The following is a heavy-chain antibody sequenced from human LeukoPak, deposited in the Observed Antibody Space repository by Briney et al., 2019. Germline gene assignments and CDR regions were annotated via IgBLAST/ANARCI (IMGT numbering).Heavy chain of an antibody. CDR2: IIPIFGTA. CDR3: ARGFRYHSSGLTYYFDY. Sequence: KVSCKASGGTFGSYAISWVRQAPGQGLEWMGGIIPIFGTANYAQKFQGRVTITTDESTSTAYMELSSLRSEDTAVYYCARGFRYHSSGLTYYFDYWGQGTLVTVSS. CDR1: GGTFGSYA. V-gene: IGHV1-69*05. J-gene: IGHJ4*02. D-gene: IGHD3-22*01.